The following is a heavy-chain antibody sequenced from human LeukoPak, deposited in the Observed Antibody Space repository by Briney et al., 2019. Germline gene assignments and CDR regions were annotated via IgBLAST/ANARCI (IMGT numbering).Heavy chain of an antibody. CDR3: ARAQGGMDV. CDR1: GYSISSGYY. CDR2: IYHSGST. Sequence: SETLSVTCAVSGYSISSGYYWGWIRQPPGKGLEWIGSIYHSGSTYYNPSLKSRVTISVDTSKNQFSLKLSSVTAADTAVYYCARAQGGMDVWGKGTTVTVSS. J-gene: IGHJ6*04. V-gene: IGHV4-38-2*01.